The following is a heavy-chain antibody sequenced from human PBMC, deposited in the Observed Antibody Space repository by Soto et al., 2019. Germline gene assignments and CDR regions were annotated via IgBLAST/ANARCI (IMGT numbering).Heavy chain of an antibody. CDR3: ARDSPCTNGVCYTRYYYYGMDV. V-gene: IGHV1-18*01. Sequence: ASVKVSCKASGYTFTSCGMSWVRQAPGEGLEWMGWISAYNGNTNYAQKLQGRVTMTTDTSTSTAYMELRSLRSDDTAVYYCARDSPCTNGVCYTRYYYYGMDVWGQGTTVTVSS. CDR1: GYTFTSCG. D-gene: IGHD2-8*01. CDR2: ISAYNGNT. J-gene: IGHJ6*02.